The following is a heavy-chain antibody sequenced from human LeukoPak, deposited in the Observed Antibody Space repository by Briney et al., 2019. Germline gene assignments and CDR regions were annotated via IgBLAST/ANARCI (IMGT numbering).Heavy chain of an antibody. CDR3: ARSHSSGWSKFDP. CDR2: IYYTGNT. V-gene: IGHV4-39*07. J-gene: IGHJ5*02. Sequence: SETLSLTCTVSGGSVSRPNYYWGWIRQPPGKGLEWIGSIYYTGNTYYNPSLKSRVTISVDTSKNQFSLRLSSVTAADTAVYYCARSHSSGWSKFDPWGQGTLVTFSS. CDR1: GGSVSRPNYY. D-gene: IGHD6-13*01.